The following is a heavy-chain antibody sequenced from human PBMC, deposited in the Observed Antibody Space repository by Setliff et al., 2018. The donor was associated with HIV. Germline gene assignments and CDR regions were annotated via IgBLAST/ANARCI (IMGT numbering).Heavy chain of an antibody. CDR1: GGFVSRSSYY. CDR2: IYYNGDT. D-gene: IGHD6-6*01. V-gene: IGHV4-39*01. Sequence: SETLSLTCTVSGGFVSRSSYYWGWIRQPRGKRLEWIGTIYYNGDTQYNPSFKSRVIMSVDTSKSQFSLRLISVTAADTAVYYCVRMEATRPPRGLDYWGPGTLVTVSS. CDR3: VRMEATRPPRGLDY. J-gene: IGHJ4*02.